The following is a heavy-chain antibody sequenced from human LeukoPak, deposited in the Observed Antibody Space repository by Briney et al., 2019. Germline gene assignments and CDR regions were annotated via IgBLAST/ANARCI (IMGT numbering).Heavy chain of an antibody. J-gene: IGHJ4*02. CDR2: INPNSGGT. CDR1: GYTFTGYY. Sequence: ASVKVSCKASGYTFTGYYMHWVRQAPGQGLEWMGWINPNSGGTNYAQKFQGRVTMTRDTSISTAYMELSRLRSDDTAVYYCARAAAGTVYFDYWGQGTLVTVPS. CDR3: ARAAAGTVYFDY. D-gene: IGHD6-13*01. V-gene: IGHV1-2*02.